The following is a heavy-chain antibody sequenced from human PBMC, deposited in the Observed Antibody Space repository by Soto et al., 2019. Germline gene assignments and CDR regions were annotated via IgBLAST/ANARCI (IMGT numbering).Heavy chain of an antibody. Sequence: PSETLSLTCAVYGGSFSGYYWSWIRQPPGKGLEWIGEINHSGSTNYNPSLKSRVTISVDTSKNQFSLKLSSVTAEDTAVYYCARDANAEPFDYWGQGTLVTVSS. V-gene: IGHV4-34*01. CDR3: ARDANAEPFDY. CDR1: GGSFSGYY. CDR2: INHSGST. D-gene: IGHD2-2*01. J-gene: IGHJ4*02.